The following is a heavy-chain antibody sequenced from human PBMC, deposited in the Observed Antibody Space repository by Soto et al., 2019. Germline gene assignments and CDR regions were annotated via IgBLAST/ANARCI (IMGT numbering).Heavy chain of an antibody. J-gene: IGHJ1*01. CDR3: AKAPGPDYGAYGSCVFQH. V-gene: IGHV3-23*01. CDR2: IIGSGGST. CDR1: GFTFSSYA. Sequence: EVQLLESGGGLVQPGGSLRLSCVASGFTFSSYAMSWVRQAPGKGLEWVSAIIGSGGSTYYADSVKGRFTISRDNSKNTLYLQMNSLRAEDTAVLSCAKAPGPDYGAYGSCVFQHLGQGTLVTVSS. D-gene: IGHD4-17*01.